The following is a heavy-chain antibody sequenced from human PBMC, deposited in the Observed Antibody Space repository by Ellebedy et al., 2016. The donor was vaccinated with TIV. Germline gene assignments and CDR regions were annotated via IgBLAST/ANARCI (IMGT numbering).Heavy chain of an antibody. CDR3: AKDTIDDGYWDFDS. CDR2: ISYNSGHI. D-gene: IGHD5-18*01. J-gene: IGHJ4*02. CDR1: GFTFSSFA. Sequence: GGSLRLSCAASGFTFSSFAMSWVRQTPGKGLEWVSAISYNSGHIYYVDSVKGRFTISRDNSKNTLYLQMNSLRVEDTAVYYCAKDTIDDGYWDFDSWGQGTLVTVSS. V-gene: IGHV3-23*01.